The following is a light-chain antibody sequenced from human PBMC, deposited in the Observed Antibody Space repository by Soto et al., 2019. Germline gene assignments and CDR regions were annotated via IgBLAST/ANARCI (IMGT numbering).Light chain of an antibody. CDR2: GAS. J-gene: IGKJ3*01. CDR3: QHYGSSPFT. V-gene: IGKV3-20*01. CDR1: QSVSNNY. Sequence: EIVLTQSPGTLSLSPGERATLSCRASQSVSNNYLTWYQQKPGQAPRLLIYGASSRATGIPDRFSGSGSGTDFTLTISRLEPDDFAVYYCQHYGSSPFTFGPGTKVDIK.